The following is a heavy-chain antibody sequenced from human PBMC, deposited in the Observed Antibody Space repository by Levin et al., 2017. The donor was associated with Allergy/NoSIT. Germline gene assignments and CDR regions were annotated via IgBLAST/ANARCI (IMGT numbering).Heavy chain of an antibody. J-gene: IGHJ5*02. Sequence: PGGSLRLSCAASGFTFSSYSMNWVRQAPGKGLEWVSYISSSSSTIYYADSVKGRFTISRDNAKNSLYLQMNSLRAEDTAVYYCAREGAGTMIVEGGWFDPWGQGTLVTVSS. CDR3: AREGAGTMIVEGGWFDP. CDR1: GFTFSSYS. D-gene: IGHD3-22*01. CDR2: ISSSSSTI. V-gene: IGHV3-48*01.